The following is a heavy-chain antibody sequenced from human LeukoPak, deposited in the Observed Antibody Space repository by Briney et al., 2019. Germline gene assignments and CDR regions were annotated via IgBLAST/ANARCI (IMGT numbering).Heavy chain of an antibody. Sequence: ASVKVSCKASGYTFSAQYIHWVRQAPGQGLEWMGWINPKSGDTNYAQKFQVRVTMTRDTSISTAYMELSRLRSDDTAVYYCARGSDIVATSPPIIHFDYWGQGTLVTVSS. J-gene: IGHJ4*02. CDR1: GYTFSAQY. CDR2: INPKSGDT. V-gene: IGHV1-2*02. D-gene: IGHD5-12*01. CDR3: ARGSDIVATSPPIIHFDY.